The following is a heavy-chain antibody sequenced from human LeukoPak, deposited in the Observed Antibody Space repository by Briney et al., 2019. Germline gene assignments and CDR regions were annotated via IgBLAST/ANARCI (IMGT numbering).Heavy chain of an antibody. CDR3: ARTRSSGTCDY. J-gene: IGHJ4*02. CDR1: GASIGSYY. Sequence: SETLSLTCTVSGASIGSYYWNWIRQPPGKGLQWIGYIYYSGTTNYNPSLKSRVTISIDTSKNQFSLELSSVTAADTAVYYCARTRSSGTCDYWGQGTLVTVSS. CDR2: IYYSGTT. D-gene: IGHD1-26*01. V-gene: IGHV4-59*01.